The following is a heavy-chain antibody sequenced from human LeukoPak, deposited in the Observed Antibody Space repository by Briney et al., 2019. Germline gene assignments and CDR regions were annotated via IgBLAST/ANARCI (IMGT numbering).Heavy chain of an antibody. D-gene: IGHD6-13*01. CDR3: ARDNRVAAAGRQGNWFDP. CDR1: GGSISSSSYY. V-gene: IGHV4-39*07. CDR2: IYYSGTT. Sequence: SETLSLTCTVSGGSISSSSYYWGWIRQPPGKGLEWIGSIYYSGTTYYNPSLKSRVTISVDTSKNQFSLKLSSVTAEDTAVYYCARDNRVAAAGRQGNWFDPWGQGTLVTVSS. J-gene: IGHJ5*02.